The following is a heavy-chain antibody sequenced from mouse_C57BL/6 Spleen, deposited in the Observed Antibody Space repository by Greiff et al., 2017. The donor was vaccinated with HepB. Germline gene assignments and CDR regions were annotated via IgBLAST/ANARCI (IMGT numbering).Heavy chain of an antibody. Sequence: VKLMESGPELVKPGASVKISCKASGYAFSSSWMNWVKQRPGKGLEWIGRIYPGDGDTNYNGKFKGKATLTADKSSSTAYMQLSSLTSEDSAVYCCARSYPHYAMDYWGQGTSVTVSS. CDR1: GYAFSSSW. CDR3: ARSYPHYAMDY. V-gene: IGHV1-82*01. CDR2: IYPGDGDT. J-gene: IGHJ4*01.